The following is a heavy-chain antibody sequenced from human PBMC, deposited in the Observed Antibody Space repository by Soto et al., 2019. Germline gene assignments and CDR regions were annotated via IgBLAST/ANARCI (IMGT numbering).Heavy chain of an antibody. J-gene: IGHJ5*02. CDR3: ARERPDGSRLDP. D-gene: IGHD6-13*01. CDR2: IYYSGST. Sequence: QVQLQESSTGLVKPSQTLSLTCTVSGDSISSGDYYWSWIRQPPGKGLEWIGYIYYSGSTYYNPSLKSRVTISVDTSKNQFSLKLSSGTAADTAVYYCARERPDGSRLDPWGQGTLVTVSS. V-gene: IGHV4-30-4*01. CDR1: GDSISSGDYY.